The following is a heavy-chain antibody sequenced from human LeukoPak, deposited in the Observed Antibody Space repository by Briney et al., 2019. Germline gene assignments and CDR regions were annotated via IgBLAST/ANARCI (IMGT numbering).Heavy chain of an antibody. D-gene: IGHD3-10*01. CDR1: GFTVSSNY. J-gene: IGHJ5*02. CDR3: ARVPGVWFGELLSGNWFDP. V-gene: IGHV3-66*01. CDR2: IYSGGST. Sequence: PGGSLRLSCAASGFTVSSNYMSWVRQAPGKGLEWVSVIYSGGSTYYADSVKGRFTISRDNSKNTLYLQMNSLRAEDTAVYYCARVPGVWFGELLSGNWFDPWGQGTLVTVSS.